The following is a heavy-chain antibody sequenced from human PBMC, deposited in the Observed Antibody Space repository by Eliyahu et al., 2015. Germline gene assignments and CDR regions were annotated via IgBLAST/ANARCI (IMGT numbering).Heavy chain of an antibody. V-gene: IGHV1-2*02. J-gene: IGHJ4*02. CDR1: GYTFXGXX. Sequence: QVQLVQSGAEVKKPGASVKXSCKASGYTFXGXXXPXVRQAPGQGLEWMGWINPNSGGTNYAQKFQGRVTMTRDTSISTAYMELSRLRSDDTAVYYCARADGYCSSTSCYFEDNYFDYWGQGTLVTVSS. CDR3: ARADGYCSSTSCYFEDNYFDY. D-gene: IGHD2-2*01. CDR2: INPNSGGT.